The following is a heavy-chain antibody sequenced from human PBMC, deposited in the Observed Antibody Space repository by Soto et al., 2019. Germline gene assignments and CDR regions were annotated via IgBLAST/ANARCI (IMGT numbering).Heavy chain of an antibody. V-gene: IGHV1-2*04. CDR3: ARGLAGVTGGPDY. J-gene: IGHJ4*02. D-gene: IGHD7-27*01. CDR1: GYTFTGYN. Sequence: VQLVQTGAEVTKPGASVKVSCKASGYTFTGYNIHWVRQAPGQGLEWMGWINRNSGGTNYAERFQGWVTMTRDTSISTAYMELSRLRSDDTAIYYCARGLAGVTGGPDYWGQGTLVTVSS. CDR2: INRNSGGT.